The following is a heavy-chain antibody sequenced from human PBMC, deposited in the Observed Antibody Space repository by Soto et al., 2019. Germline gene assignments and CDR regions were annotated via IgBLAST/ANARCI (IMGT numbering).Heavy chain of an antibody. V-gene: IGHV1-8*01. J-gene: IGHJ3*02. D-gene: IGHD5-12*01. CDR1: GYTFTNYD. Sequence: QVPLVQSGAEVKKPGASVKVSCEASGYTFTNYDVNWVRQAAGQGLEWMGWMNPYSGNTGYAQKFQGRVTMTRDASSSTAYMELSSLTSEDTAVYYCARETSWRAFDIWGQGTMVTVSS. CDR3: ARETSWRAFDI. CDR2: MNPYSGNT.